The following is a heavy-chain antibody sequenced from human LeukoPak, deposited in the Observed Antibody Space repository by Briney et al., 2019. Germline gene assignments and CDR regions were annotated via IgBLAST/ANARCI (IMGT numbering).Heavy chain of an antibody. D-gene: IGHD3-22*01. CDR3: ARLNDSSGYHPPDY. J-gene: IGHJ4*02. Sequence: GGSLRLSCAASGFTFSSYAMSWVRQAPGKGLEWVSELSTSGGSTYYADSVKGRFTISRDNSKNTLYLQMNSLRAEDTAVYYCARLNDSSGYHPPDYWGQGTLVTVSS. CDR2: LSTSGGST. V-gene: IGHV3-23*01. CDR1: GFTFSSYA.